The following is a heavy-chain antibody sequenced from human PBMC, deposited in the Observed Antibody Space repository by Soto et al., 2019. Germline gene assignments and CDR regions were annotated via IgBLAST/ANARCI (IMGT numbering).Heavy chain of an antibody. J-gene: IGHJ4*02. Sequence: SETLSLTCTVSGGSITGYYWSWIRKPPGKGLEWIGYIYYIGSTNYNPPLKIRATISLDTSKNLFFLKVNSVIAAVTAIYYCAHILSGSQFNYWGQGTPVTVSS. CDR1: GGSITGYY. V-gene: IGHV4-59*08. CDR2: IYYIGST. CDR3: AHILSGSQFNY. D-gene: IGHD3-9*01.